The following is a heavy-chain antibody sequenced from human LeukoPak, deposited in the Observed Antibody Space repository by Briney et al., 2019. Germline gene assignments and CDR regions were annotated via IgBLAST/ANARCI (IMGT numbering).Heavy chain of an antibody. CDR2: ISYDGSNK. Sequence: GRSLRLSCAASGFTFSSYAMHWVRQAPGKGLEWVAVISYDGSNKYYADSVKGRFTISRDNSKNTLYLQMNSLRAEDTAVYYCARELAYGSGSCYYSYWGQGTLVTVSS. CDR3: ARELAYGSGSCYYSY. J-gene: IGHJ4*02. D-gene: IGHD3-10*01. V-gene: IGHV3-30-3*01. CDR1: GFTFSSYA.